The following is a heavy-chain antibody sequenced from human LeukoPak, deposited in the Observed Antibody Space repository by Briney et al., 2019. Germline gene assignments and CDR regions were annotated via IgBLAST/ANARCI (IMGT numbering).Heavy chain of an antibody. D-gene: IGHD3-16*02. CDR3: DIMITFGGVIVTDY. J-gene: IGHJ4*02. Sequence: ASVKVSCKASGGTFSSYAISWVRQAPGQGLEWMGGIIPIFGTANYAQKFQGRVTITADESTSTAYMELSSLRSEGTAVYYCDIMITFGGVIVTDYWGQGTLVTVSS. CDR2: IIPIFGTA. CDR1: GGTFSSYA. V-gene: IGHV1-69*13.